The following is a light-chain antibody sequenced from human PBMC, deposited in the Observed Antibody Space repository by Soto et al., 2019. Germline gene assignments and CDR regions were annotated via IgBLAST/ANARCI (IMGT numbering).Light chain of an antibody. CDR1: QSVGIY. Sequence: EIVLTQSPATLSLSPGERATLSCRASQSVGIYLGWYQQRPGQAPRLLIYDASHGAAGIPGRFSGSGSGTDFTLTINSLEPEDFAVYYCQYRNTWPPAFGQGTRLEIK. V-gene: IGKV3-11*01. CDR3: QYRNTWPPA. CDR2: DAS. J-gene: IGKJ5*01.